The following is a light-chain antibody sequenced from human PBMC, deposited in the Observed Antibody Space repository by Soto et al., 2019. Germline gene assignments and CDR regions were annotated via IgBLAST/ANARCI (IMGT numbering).Light chain of an antibody. Sequence: EIVLTQSPGTLSLSPGERATLSCRASQSVSRSYLAWYQQKPGQAPRLLIDGASSRATGTPDRFSGSGSGTDFTLTISRLEPEDFAVYYFQQYGSSPPTFGQGTKLEIK. CDR1: QSVSRSY. J-gene: IGKJ2*01. V-gene: IGKV3-20*01. CDR2: GAS. CDR3: QQYGSSPPT.